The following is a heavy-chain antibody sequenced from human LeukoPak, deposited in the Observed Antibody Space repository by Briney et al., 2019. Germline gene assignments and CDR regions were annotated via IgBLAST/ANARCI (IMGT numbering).Heavy chain of an antibody. V-gene: IGHV3-53*05. CDR2: IYTGGTT. CDR1: GFSVSSNY. Sequence: PGGSLRLSCAASGFSVSSNYMNWVRQAPGKGLEWVSAIYTGGTTYYADSVKGRFTISRDNSKNTLYLQMNSLRAEDTAVYYCAGDHPDYGDYYYYGMDVWGQGTTVTVSS. J-gene: IGHJ6*02. CDR3: AGDHPDYGDYYYYGMDV. D-gene: IGHD4-17*01.